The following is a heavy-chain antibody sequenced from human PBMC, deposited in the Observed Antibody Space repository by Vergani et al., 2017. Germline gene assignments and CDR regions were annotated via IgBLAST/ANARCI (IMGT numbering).Heavy chain of an antibody. CDR1: GGTFSSYT. Sequence: QVQLVQSGAEVKKPGSSVKVSCKASGGTFSSYTIRWVRQAPGQGLEWMGRIIPILGIANYAQKFQGRVTITADKSTSTAYMELSSLRSEDTAVYYCARGVADTAMDIYYYYGMDVWGQGTTVTVSS. CDR2: IIPILGIA. D-gene: IGHD5-18*01. J-gene: IGHJ6*02. CDR3: ARGVADTAMDIYYYYGMDV. V-gene: IGHV1-69*02.